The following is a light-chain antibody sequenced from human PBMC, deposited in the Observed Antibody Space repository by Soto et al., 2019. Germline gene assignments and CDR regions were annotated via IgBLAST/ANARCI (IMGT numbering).Light chain of an antibody. V-gene: IGKV3-20*01. CDR1: QSVTSNY. Sequence: VMTQSPATLSVSPGERATLSCRASQSVTSNYLAWYQQKPGQAPRLLIYGVSSRATGVPDRFSGSGSGTEFTLTISSLQPDDSATYYCQQYSSYSETFGQGTKVDIK. CDR3: QQYSSYSET. CDR2: GVS. J-gene: IGKJ1*01.